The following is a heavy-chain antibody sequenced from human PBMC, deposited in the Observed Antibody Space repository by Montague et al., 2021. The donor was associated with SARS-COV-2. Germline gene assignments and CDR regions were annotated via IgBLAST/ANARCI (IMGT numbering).Heavy chain of an antibody. Sequence: SETLSPTCTVSGGSISSSSYYWGWIRQPPGKGLEWIGDIFYSGSTFYNPSLKSRVTISVDTSKNQFSLKLSSVTASDMAVYYCARDGGTVITFLGGGYLRGGLSWFDPWGQGTLVTVSS. D-gene: IGHD3-16*01. CDR1: GGSISSSSYY. J-gene: IGHJ5*02. CDR2: IFYSGST. V-gene: IGHV4-39*07. CDR3: ARDGGTVITFLGGGYLRGGLSWFDP.